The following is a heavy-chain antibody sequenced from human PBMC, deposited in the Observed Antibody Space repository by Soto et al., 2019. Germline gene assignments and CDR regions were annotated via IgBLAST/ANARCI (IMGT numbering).Heavy chain of an antibody. V-gene: IGHV1-58*01. D-gene: IGHD6-19*01. CDR2: IVVGSGNT. CDR3: AADGNSSGWWVSGMDV. J-gene: IGHJ6*02. CDR1: GFTFTSSA. Sequence: QMQLVQSGPEVKKPGTSVKVSCKASGFTFTSSAVQWVRQARGQRLEWIGWIVVGSGNTNYAQKFQERVTITRDMSTSTAYMELSSLRSEDTAVYYCAADGNSSGWWVSGMDVWGQGTTVTVSS.